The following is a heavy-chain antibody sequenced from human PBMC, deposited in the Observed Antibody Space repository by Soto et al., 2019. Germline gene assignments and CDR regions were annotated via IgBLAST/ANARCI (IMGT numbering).Heavy chain of an antibody. J-gene: IGHJ6*02. CDR3: VRVDRGSSLFYYYYGVDV. D-gene: IGHD6-6*01. CDR1: GFTFSSYG. CDR2: IWYDGSSK. Sequence: QVQLVESGGGVVQPGRSLRLSCAVSGFTFSSYGMHWVRQAPGKGLEWVAVIWYDGSSKYYADSVKGRFTISRDNSKNTLYLQMDSLRAEDTAVYYCVRVDRGSSLFYYYYGVDVWGQGTTVTVSS. V-gene: IGHV3-33*01.